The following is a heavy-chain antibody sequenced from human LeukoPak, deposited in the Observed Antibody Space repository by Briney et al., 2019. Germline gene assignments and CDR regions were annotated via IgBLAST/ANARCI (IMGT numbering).Heavy chain of an antibody. CDR3: ARDKDIVVVPAADY. CDR2: ISAYNGNT. D-gene: IGHD2-2*01. J-gene: IGHJ4*02. CDR1: GYTFTSYG. V-gene: IGHV1-18*01. Sequence: GASVKVSCKASGYTFTSYGISWVRQAPGQGLEWMGWISAYNGNTNYAQKLQGRVTMTTDTSTSTAYMELRSLRSDDTAVHYCARDKDIVVVPAADYWGQGTLVTVSS.